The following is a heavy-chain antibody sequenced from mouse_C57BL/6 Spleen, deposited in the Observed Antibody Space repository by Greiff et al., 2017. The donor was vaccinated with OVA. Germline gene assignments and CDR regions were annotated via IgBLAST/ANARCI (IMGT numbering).Heavy chain of an antibody. D-gene: IGHD2-2*01. CDR3: ARRGYDRGFDY. CDR1: GFTFSSYT. CDR2: ISGGGGNT. V-gene: IGHV5-9*01. J-gene: IGHJ2*01. Sequence: EVKLVESGGGLVKPGGSLKLSCAASGFTFSSYTMSWVRQTPEKRLEWVATISGGGGNTYYPDSVKGRFTISRDNAKNTLYLQMSSLRSEDTALYYCARRGYDRGFDYWGQGTTLTVSS.